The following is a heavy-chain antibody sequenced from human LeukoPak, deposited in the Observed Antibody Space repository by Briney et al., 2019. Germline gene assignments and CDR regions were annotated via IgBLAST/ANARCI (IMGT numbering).Heavy chain of an antibody. D-gene: IGHD6-19*01. CDR1: GFTFSSYS. J-gene: IGHJ4*02. CDR3: AKGMEQWLPYFDY. Sequence: GGSLRLSCAASGFTFSSYSMNWVRQAPGKGLEWVSSISSSSSYIYYADSVKGRFTISRDNAKNSLYLQMNSLRAEDTAVYYCAKGMEQWLPYFDYWGQGTQVTVSS. CDR2: ISSSSSYI. V-gene: IGHV3-21*01.